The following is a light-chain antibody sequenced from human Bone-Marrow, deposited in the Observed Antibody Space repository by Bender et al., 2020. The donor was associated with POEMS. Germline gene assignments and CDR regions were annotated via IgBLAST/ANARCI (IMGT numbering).Light chain of an antibody. CDR2: DDS. Sequence: SYVLTQPPSVSVAPGQTARITCGGNKVGSKSVHWYQQKPGQAPVLVVYDDSDRPSGIPERFSGSSSGNTATLTISRVEDGDEADYYCQVWDYSTELVSFGGGTKLTVL. J-gene: IGLJ2*01. V-gene: IGLV3-21*02. CDR1: KVGSKS. CDR3: QVWDYSTELVS.